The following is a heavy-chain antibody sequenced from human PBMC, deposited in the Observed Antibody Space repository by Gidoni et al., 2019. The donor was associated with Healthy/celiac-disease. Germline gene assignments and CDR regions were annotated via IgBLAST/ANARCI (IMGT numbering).Heavy chain of an antibody. CDR1: GFTFSSHD. Sequence: EVPLVESGGGLVQPGGSRRLSCAASGFTFSSHDMHWVHQATGKGLEWVSAIGTAVDTYYPGSVKGRFTISRENAKNSLYLQMNSLRAGDTAVYYCARVNYGSGSYYFDYWGQGTLVTVSS. V-gene: IGHV3-13*04. CDR3: ARVNYGSGSYYFDY. CDR2: IGTAVDT. J-gene: IGHJ4*02. D-gene: IGHD3-10*01.